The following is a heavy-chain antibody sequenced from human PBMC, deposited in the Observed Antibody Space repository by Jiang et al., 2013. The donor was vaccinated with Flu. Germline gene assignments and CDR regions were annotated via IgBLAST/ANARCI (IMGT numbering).Heavy chain of an antibody. J-gene: IGHJ6*02. CDR1: GFSFSVYA. CDR3: ASSSGLSNYYFGMDV. D-gene: IGHD6-19*01. V-gene: IGHV3-30-3*01. CDR2: ISDNGNNK. Sequence: VQLVESGGGVVQPGRSLRLSCAASGFSFSVYAMHWVRQAPGKGLEWVAIISDNGNNKNYADSVKGRFIISRDNSKNMLFLQMNTLRGEDTAVYYCASSSGLSNYYFGMDVWGQGTTVTVSS.